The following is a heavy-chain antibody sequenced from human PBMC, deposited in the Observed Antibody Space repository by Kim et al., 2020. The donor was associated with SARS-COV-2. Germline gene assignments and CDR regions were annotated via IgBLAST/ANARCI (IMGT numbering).Heavy chain of an antibody. J-gene: IGHJ6*02. CDR2: INHSGST. Sequence: SETLSLTCAVYGGSFSGYYWSWIRQPPGKGLEWIGEINHSGSTNYNPSLKSRVTISVDTSKNQFSLKLSSVTAADTAVYYCARERGIIAARLTSWAVPVYYYYGMDVWGQGTTVTVSS. D-gene: IGHD6-6*01. V-gene: IGHV4-34*01. CDR3: ARERGIIAARLTSWAVPVYYYYGMDV. CDR1: GGSFSGYY.